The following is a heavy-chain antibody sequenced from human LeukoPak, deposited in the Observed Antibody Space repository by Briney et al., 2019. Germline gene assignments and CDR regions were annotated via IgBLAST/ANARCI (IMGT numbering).Heavy chain of an antibody. CDR1: GFNLKTYS. V-gene: IGHV3-48*01. J-gene: IGHJ3*02. Sequence: GGSLRLSCAASGFNLKTYSINWVRQAPGKGLEWISYITSDSAFMYYADSVKGRFTISRDNAKNSVYLQMHSLRVEDTAVYYCAREKTYYYGSGDAFDIWGQGTMVTVSS. D-gene: IGHD3-10*01. CDR2: ITSDSAFM. CDR3: AREKTYYYGSGDAFDI.